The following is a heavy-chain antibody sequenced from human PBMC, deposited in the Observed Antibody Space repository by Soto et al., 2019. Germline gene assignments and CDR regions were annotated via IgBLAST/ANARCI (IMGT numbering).Heavy chain of an antibody. CDR1: GFTFSSYW. V-gene: IGHV3-7*01. CDR2: IKQDGSEK. D-gene: IGHD2-15*01. Sequence: GGSLRLSCAASGFTFSSYWMSWVRQAPGQGLEWVANIKQDGSEKYYVDSIKGRFTISRDNAKNSLYLQMNSLRAEDPAVYYCARIPTTVVADYWGQGTLDTVSS. J-gene: IGHJ4*02. CDR3: ARIPTTVVADY.